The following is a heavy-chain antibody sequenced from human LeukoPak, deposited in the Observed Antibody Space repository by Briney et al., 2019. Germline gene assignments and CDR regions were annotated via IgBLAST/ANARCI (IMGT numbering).Heavy chain of an antibody. CDR1: GYTFTSYG. Sequence: GASVKVSCKASGYTFTSYGISWARQAPGQGLEWMGIINPSGGSTSYAQKFQGRVTMTRDTSTSTVYMELSSLRSEDTAVYYCAREDRYGDYPIDYWGQGTLVTVSS. CDR2: INPSGGST. CDR3: AREDRYGDYPIDY. J-gene: IGHJ4*02. V-gene: IGHV1-46*01. D-gene: IGHD4-17*01.